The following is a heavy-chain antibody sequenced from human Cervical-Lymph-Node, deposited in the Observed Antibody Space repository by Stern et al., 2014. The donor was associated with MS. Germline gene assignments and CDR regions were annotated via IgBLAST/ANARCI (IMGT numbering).Heavy chain of an antibody. J-gene: IGHJ4*02. D-gene: IGHD5-24*01. CDR1: GYTFTNYG. V-gene: IGHV1-18*01. Sequence: QVQLVQSGTEVKKPGASLIVSCKASGYTFTNYGLSWVRQAPGQGLEWLGWISADSGSTKYTQNLRDRLTLIRDTSTGTAYMDLRTLRAEDTAVYYCARDKMHAFDSWGQGTPVSVSS. CDR3: ARDKMHAFDS. CDR2: ISADSGST.